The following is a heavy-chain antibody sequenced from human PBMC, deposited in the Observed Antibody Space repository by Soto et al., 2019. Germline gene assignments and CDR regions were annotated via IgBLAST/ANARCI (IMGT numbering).Heavy chain of an antibody. CDR3: ARVLYYSGSYYEGRADDY. CDR2: IIPILGIA. Sequence: QVQLVQSGAEVKKPGSSVKVSCKASGGTFSSYTISWVRQAPGQGLEWMGRIIPILGIANYAQKFQGRVTITADKSTSTAYMELSSLRSEDTAVYYCARVLYYSGSYYEGRADDYWGQGTLVTVSS. D-gene: IGHD1-26*01. V-gene: IGHV1-69*02. CDR1: GGTFSSYT. J-gene: IGHJ4*02.